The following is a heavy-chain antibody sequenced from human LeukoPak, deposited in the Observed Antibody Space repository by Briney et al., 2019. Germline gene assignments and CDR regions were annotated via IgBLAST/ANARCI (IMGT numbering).Heavy chain of an antibody. V-gene: IGHV3-9*03. Sequence: GRSLRLSCVASGFTFEDYDMHWVRQAPGKGLEGVLGISWNSGSIGYADSVKGRFTISRDNAKNSLYVQMNSLRAEDMALYYCAKGGSYYELDYWGQGTLVTVSS. CDR1: GFTFEDYD. CDR3: AKGGSYYELDY. J-gene: IGHJ4*02. D-gene: IGHD1-26*01. CDR2: ISWNSGSI.